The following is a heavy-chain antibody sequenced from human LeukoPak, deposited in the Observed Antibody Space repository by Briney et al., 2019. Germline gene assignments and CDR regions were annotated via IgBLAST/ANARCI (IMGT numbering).Heavy chain of an antibody. Sequence: WASVKVSCKASGGTFSSYAISWVRQAPGQGLGWMGGIIPIFGTANYAQKFQGRVTITTDESTSTAYMELSSLRSDDTAVYYCARDWQSVWGSYIYYYGMDVWGQGTTVTVSS. CDR3: ARDWQSVWGSYIYYYGMDV. CDR2: IIPIFGTA. V-gene: IGHV1-69*05. J-gene: IGHJ6*02. D-gene: IGHD3-16*01. CDR1: GGTFSSYA.